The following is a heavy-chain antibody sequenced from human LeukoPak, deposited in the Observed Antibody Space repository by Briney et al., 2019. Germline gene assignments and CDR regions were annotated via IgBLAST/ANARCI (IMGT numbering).Heavy chain of an antibody. V-gene: IGHV4-39*01. CDR3: ARLGYYDSSGYYCFDY. CDR1: GGPISSSSYY. Sequence: SETLSLTCTVSGGPISSSSYYWGWIRQPPGKGREWIGSIYYSGSTYYNPSLKSRVTISVDTSKNQFSLKLSSVTAADTAVYYCARLGYYDSSGYYCFDYWGQGTLVTVSS. D-gene: IGHD3-22*01. CDR2: IYYSGST. J-gene: IGHJ4*02.